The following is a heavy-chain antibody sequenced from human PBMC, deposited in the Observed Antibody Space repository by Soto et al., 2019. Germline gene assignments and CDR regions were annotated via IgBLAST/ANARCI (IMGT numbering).Heavy chain of an antibody. D-gene: IGHD3-3*01. V-gene: IGHV3-43*01. J-gene: IGHJ6*02. CDR3: ARETLTFGSALDV. Sequence: GGALRVAGAASVFRCEDYNMHWVRQAPGKGLEWVSLITWNGANSYYADSVKGRFTISRDGTTKSLSLQMTSLKREDTGLYFCARETLTFGSALDVWGQGTTVTVS. CDR2: ITWNGANS. CDR1: VFRCEDYN.